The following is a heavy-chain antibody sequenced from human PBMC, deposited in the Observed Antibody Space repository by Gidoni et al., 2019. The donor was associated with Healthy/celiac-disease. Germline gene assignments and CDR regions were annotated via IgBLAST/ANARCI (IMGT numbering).Heavy chain of an antibody. Sequence: QVQLQQWGAGLLKPSETLSLTCAVYGGSFSGYYWSWIRQPPGKGLEWIGEINHSGSPNYNPSRKSRVTISVDTSKNQFSLKLSSVTAADTAVYYCARHRGHYYDSSGYSYYFDYWGQGTLVTVSS. CDR2: INHSGSP. CDR3: ARHRGHYYDSSGYSYYFDY. V-gene: IGHV4-34*01. D-gene: IGHD3-22*01. J-gene: IGHJ4*02. CDR1: GGSFSGYY.